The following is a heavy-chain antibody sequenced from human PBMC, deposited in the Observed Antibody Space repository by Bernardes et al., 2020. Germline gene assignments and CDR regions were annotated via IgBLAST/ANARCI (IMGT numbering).Heavy chain of an antibody. CDR3: AKDICTSSSCLYYFDS. D-gene: IGHD2-2*01. CDR1: GFTLTSYA. Sequence: GGSLRLSCAASGFTLTSYAMSWVRQAPGKGLEWVSGISGSVGNTYYADSVKGRFTISRDNSKNTLYLQMISLRAEDTAVYYCAKDICTSSSCLYYFDSWGQGTLVTVSS. J-gene: IGHJ4*02. CDR2: ISGSVGNT. V-gene: IGHV3-23*01.